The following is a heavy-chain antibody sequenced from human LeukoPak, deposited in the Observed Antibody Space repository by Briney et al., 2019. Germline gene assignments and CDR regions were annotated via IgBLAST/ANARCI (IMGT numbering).Heavy chain of an antibody. J-gene: IGHJ2*01. V-gene: IGHV3-15*01. CDR1: GFTFSSYG. CDR2: IKSKTDGGTT. D-gene: IGHD6-19*01. Sequence: PGGSLRLSCAASGFTFSSYGMSWVRQAPGKGLEWVGRIKSKTDGGTTDYAAPVKGRFTISRDDSKNTLYLQMNSLKTEDTAVYYCTTLRRGWYWYFDLWGRGTLVTVSS. CDR3: TTLRRGWYWYFDL.